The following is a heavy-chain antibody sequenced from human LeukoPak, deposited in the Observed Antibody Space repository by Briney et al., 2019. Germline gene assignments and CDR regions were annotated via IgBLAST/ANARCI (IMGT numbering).Heavy chain of an antibody. V-gene: IGHV4-34*01. J-gene: IGHJ5*02. Sequence: SETLSLTCAVYGGSFSGYYWSWIRQPPGKGLEWIGEINHSGSTNYNPSLKSRVTISVDTSKNQFSLKLSSVTAADTAVYYCARRVEVVAATERCDWFDPWGQGTLVTVSS. CDR2: INHSGST. CDR1: GGSFSGYY. CDR3: ARRVEVVAATERCDWFDP. D-gene: IGHD2-15*01.